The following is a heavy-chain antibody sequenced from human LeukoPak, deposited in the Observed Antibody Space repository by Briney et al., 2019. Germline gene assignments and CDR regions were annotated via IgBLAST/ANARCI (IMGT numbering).Heavy chain of an antibody. CDR1: GYTFTSYY. Sequence: ASVKVSCKASGYTFTSYYMHWVRQAPGQGLEWMEIINPSGGSTSYAQKFQGRVTMTRDTSTSTVYMELSSLRSEDTAVYYCARARAPTYYYDSSGYKYAFDIWGQGTMVTVSS. CDR2: INPSGGST. J-gene: IGHJ3*02. V-gene: IGHV1-46*01. CDR3: ARARAPTYYYDSSGYKYAFDI. D-gene: IGHD3-22*01.